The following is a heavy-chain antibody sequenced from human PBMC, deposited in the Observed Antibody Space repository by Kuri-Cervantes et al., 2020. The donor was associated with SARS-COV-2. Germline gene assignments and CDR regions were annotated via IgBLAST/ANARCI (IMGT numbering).Heavy chain of an antibody. CDR1: GFTFNDYA. Sequence: RGSLRLSCAASGFTFNDYAMNWVRQAPGKGLEWVSTISDSGATTHYADSVKGRFTISRDNSKNTLYLHMNSLRVDDTAVYYCAKGRRSTYYSSVDYCGQGTLVTVSS. CDR3: AKGRRSTYYSSVDY. V-gene: IGHV3-23*01. CDR2: ISDSGATT. J-gene: IGHJ4*02. D-gene: IGHD2-2*02.